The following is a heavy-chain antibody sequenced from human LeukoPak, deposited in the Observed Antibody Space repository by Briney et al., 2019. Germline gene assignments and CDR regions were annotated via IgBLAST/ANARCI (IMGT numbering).Heavy chain of an antibody. Sequence: GSSVKVSCKASGGTFISYAISWVRQAPGQGLEWMGGIIPIFGTANYAQKFQGRVTITADESTSTAYMELSSLRSEDTAVYYCARGFLEWLLYRNWFDPWGQGTLVTVSS. J-gene: IGHJ5*02. D-gene: IGHD3-3*01. CDR2: IIPIFGTA. CDR1: GGTFISYA. CDR3: ARGFLEWLLYRNWFDP. V-gene: IGHV1-69*01.